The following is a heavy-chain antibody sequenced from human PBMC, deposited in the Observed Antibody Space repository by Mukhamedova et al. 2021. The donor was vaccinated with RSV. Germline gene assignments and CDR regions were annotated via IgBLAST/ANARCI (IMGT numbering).Heavy chain of an antibody. CDR2: ISSSGSTI. Sequence: QSTWGGLEWASYISSSGSTIDYADSVKGRFTISRDNAKNSLYLQMNSLRAEVTAVYYCARFVAVNWFDPWGQGTLVTVSS. CDR3: ARFVAVNWFDP. J-gene: IGHJ5*02. D-gene: IGHD6-19*01. V-gene: IGHV3-11*04.